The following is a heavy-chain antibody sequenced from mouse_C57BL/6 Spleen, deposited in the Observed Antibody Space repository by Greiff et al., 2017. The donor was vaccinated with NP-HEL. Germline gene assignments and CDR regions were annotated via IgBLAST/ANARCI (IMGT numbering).Heavy chain of an antibody. D-gene: IGHD1-1*01. CDR3: ASSVYYYGSSYEAY. V-gene: IGHV1-26*01. Sequence: VQLQQSGPELVKPGASVKISCKASGYTFTDYYMNWVKQSHGKSLEWIGDINPNNGGTSYNQKFKGKATLTVDKSSSTAYMELRSLTSEDSAVYYCASSVYYYGSSYEAYWGQGTLVTVSA. J-gene: IGHJ3*01. CDR2: INPNNGGT. CDR1: GYTFTDYY.